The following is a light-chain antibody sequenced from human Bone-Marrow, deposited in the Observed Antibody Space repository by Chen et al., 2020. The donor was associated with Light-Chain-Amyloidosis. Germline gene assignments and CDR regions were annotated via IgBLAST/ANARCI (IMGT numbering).Light chain of an antibody. J-gene: IGLJ3*02. CDR2: EDD. Sequence: NFMLTQPHSVSESPGQTVIFSCTRSSGSIATNYVQWCQQRPGSSPTTVIYEDDQRPSGVPDRFSGSIDRSSNSASLTISGLKTEDEADYYCQSYQGSSQGVFGGGTKLTVL. CDR1: SGSIATNY. CDR3: QSYQGSSQGV. V-gene: IGLV6-57*01.